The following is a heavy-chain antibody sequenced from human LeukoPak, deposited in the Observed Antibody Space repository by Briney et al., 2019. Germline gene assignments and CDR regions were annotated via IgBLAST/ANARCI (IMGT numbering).Heavy chain of an antibody. CDR1: GGSFSGYY. V-gene: IGHV4-34*01. CDR3: ARDYDSSGYYYVGWYFDL. D-gene: IGHD3-22*01. Sequence: SETLSLTCAVYGGSFSGYYWSWIRQPPGKGLEWIGSIYHSGSTYYNPSLKSRVTISVDTSKNQFSLKLSSVTAADTAVYYCARDYDSSGYYYVGWYFDLWGRGTLVTVSS. CDR2: IYHSGST. J-gene: IGHJ2*01.